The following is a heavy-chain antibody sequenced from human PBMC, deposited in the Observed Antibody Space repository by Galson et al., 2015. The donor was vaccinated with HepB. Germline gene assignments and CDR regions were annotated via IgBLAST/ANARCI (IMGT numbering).Heavy chain of an antibody. CDR2: IYPGDSDT. Sequence: QSGAEVKKPGESLKISCKGSGYSFTSYWIGWVRQMPGKGLEWMGIIYPGDSDTRYSPSFQGQVTISADKSISTAYLQWSSLKASDTAMYYCAGHYTPNCSGGSCYFDYWGQGTLVTVSS. J-gene: IGHJ4*02. CDR1: GYSFTSYW. CDR3: AGHYTPNCSGGSCYFDY. V-gene: IGHV5-51*01. D-gene: IGHD2-15*01.